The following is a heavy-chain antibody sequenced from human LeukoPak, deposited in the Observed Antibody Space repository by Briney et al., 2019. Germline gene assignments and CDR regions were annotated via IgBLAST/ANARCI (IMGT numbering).Heavy chain of an antibody. Sequence: AGGSLRLSCGVSGFTVRGSHMSWVRQAQGKGLEWVSVIYSGETTYYADSVKGRFTISRDYSTNTVYLQMNSLRADDTAVYYCASGRGLGKFDYWGQGALVTVSS. J-gene: IGHJ4*02. CDR3: ASGRGLGKFDY. D-gene: IGHD3-16*01. CDR1: GFTVRGSH. V-gene: IGHV3-53*01. CDR2: IYSGETT.